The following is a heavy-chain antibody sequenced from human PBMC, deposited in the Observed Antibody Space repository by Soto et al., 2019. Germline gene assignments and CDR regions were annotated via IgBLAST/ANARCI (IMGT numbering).Heavy chain of an antibody. CDR2: IYPGDSDA. D-gene: IGHD3-10*01. V-gene: IGHV5-51*01. Sequence: GESLKISCKGSGYSFTSYWIGWVRQMPGKGLEWMGIIYPGDSDARYSPSLQGQVTISADKSISTAYLQWSSLKASDTAMYYCAGGGVRGVITRTRDYYGMDVWGKGTTVTVSS. CDR3: AGGGVRGVITRTRDYYGMDV. J-gene: IGHJ6*04. CDR1: GYSFTSYW.